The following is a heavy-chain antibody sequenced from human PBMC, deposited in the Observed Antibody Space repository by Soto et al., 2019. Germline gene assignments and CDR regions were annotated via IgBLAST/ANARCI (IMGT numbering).Heavy chain of an antibody. V-gene: IGHV3-23*01. CDR1: GFTFSSYA. Sequence: GGSLRLSCAASGFTFSSYAMSWVRQAPGKGLEWVSAISGSGGSTYYADSVKGRFTISRDNSKNTLYLQMNSLRAEDTAVYYCLSRYYYDSSVSYYDPHAFDIWGQGTMVTVSS. D-gene: IGHD3-22*01. CDR2: ISGSGGST. J-gene: IGHJ3*02. CDR3: LSRYYYDSSVSYYDPHAFDI.